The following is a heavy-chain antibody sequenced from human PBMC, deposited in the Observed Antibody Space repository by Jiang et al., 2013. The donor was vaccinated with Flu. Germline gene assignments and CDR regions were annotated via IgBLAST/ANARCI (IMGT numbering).Heavy chain of an antibody. CDR1: GYTFTDYY. Sequence: QSGAEVKKPGASVKVSCKASGYTFTDYYMVWVRQAPGQGLEWMGWINPNRGNTDYAQKFQGRVTMTRDTSSATAYMDLHGLTSDDTAVYYCARAEPLASGSLPRRDYWGQGTLVTVSS. V-gene: IGHV1-2*02. D-gene: IGHD1-14*01. CDR3: ARAEPLASGSLPRRDY. CDR2: INPNRGNT. J-gene: IGHJ4*02.